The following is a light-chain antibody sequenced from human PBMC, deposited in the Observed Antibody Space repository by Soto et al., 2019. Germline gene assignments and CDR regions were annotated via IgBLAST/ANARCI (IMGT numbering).Light chain of an antibody. Sequence: VLTQPPSLSGSPGQSVTLPCTGTNRDGCGYNYVSWYQHHPGKAPKLIIYDVTNRPSGVSNPFSGSKSGNTASLTISGLQPEDEADYYCSSYTTSNTRQIVFGTGTKVTVL. CDR1: NRDGCGYNY. CDR3: SSYTTSNTRQIV. J-gene: IGLJ1*01. CDR2: DVT. V-gene: IGLV2-14*03.